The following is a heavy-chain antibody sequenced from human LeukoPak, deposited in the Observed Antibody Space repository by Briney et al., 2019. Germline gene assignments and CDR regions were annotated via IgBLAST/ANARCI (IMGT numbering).Heavy chain of an antibody. CDR1: GYTFTGYY. CDR3: ARSRNWGKVFDI. Sequence: GASVKVSCKASGYTFTGYYVHWVRQAPGQGLEWMGWINPHSGDAHYAQTLQGGVTMTRDTSISTAYMEVNRLRSDDTAAYYCARSRNWGKVFDIWGQGTMVTVSS. D-gene: IGHD7-27*01. CDR2: INPHSGDA. V-gene: IGHV1-2*02. J-gene: IGHJ3*02.